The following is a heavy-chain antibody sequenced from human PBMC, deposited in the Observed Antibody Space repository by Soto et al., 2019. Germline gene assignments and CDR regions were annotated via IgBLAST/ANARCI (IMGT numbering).Heavy chain of an antibody. V-gene: IGHV5-51*01. Sequence: GESLKISCKGSGYTFTTYWISWVRQMPGKGLEWMGRIYPRDSNTNHNPSFQGQVTMSVDKSTSTAYLQWSSLKASDTAMYYCARRRLSDFQEYYFDYWGQGTLVTVSS. CDR3: ARRRLSDFQEYYFDY. CDR1: GYTFTTYW. D-gene: IGHD2-21*02. CDR2: IYPRDSNT. J-gene: IGHJ4*02.